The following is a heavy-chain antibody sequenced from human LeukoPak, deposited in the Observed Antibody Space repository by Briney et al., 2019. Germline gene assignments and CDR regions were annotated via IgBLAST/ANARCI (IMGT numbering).Heavy chain of an antibody. CDR2: ISSSSSSII. D-gene: IGHD1-1*01. Sequence: GGSLRLSCAASGFTFSSYWMNWVRQAPGKGLEWVSYISSSSSSIIHYADSEKGRFTISRDNAKNSVYLQMNSLRDEDTAVYYCARRVTTAYDYWGQGTLVTVSS. V-gene: IGHV3-48*02. CDR3: ARRVTTAYDY. J-gene: IGHJ4*02. CDR1: GFTFSSYW.